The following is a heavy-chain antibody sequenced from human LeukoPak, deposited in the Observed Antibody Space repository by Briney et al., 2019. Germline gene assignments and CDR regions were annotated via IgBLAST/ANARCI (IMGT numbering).Heavy chain of an antibody. Sequence: GASVKVSCKASGYTFTGYYMHWVRQAPGQGLEWMGWINPNSGGINYAQKFQGRVTMTRDTSISTAYMEMSRLRSDDTAVYYCARFTNYYDSSGYNYWGQGTLVTVSS. D-gene: IGHD3-22*01. CDR2: INPNSGGI. CDR1: GYTFTGYY. J-gene: IGHJ4*02. CDR3: ARFTNYYDSSGYNY. V-gene: IGHV1-2*02.